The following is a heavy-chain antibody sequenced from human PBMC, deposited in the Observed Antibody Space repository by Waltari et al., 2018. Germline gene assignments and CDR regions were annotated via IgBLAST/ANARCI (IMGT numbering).Heavy chain of an antibody. CDR2: TKNRRNYYTT. J-gene: IGHJ4*02. D-gene: IGHD1-26*01. V-gene: IGHV3-72*01. CDR3: ARRDSGSCGD. CDR1: GFAFSDHY. Sequence: EVHLVESGGGLVQPGGSLRLSCATSGFAFSDHYIDWVRQAPGKGLEWFGRTKNRRNYYTTEYAASVRGRFTILRDDSRNSVYLQMNSLKPEDTAVYYCARRDSGSCGDWGQGTLVTVSS.